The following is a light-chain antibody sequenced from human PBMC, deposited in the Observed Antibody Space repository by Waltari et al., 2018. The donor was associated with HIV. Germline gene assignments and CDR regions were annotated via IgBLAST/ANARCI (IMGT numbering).Light chain of an antibody. CDR3: ASWDDGLSGHV. J-gene: IGLJ1*01. Sequence: QSGLTQPPSLSGTPGQRLTIPCSGNKSNIGRNTVFWYRQVPGTAPSLRVYRNAQRPSGVVDRFSGSRSGASASLVIGGLRVEDEADYYCASWDDGLSGHVFGGGTTVSV. CDR2: RNA. CDR1: KSNIGRNT. V-gene: IGLV1-47*01.